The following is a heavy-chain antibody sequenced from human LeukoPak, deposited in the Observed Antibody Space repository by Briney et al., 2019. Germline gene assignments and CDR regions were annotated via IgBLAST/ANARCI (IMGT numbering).Heavy chain of an antibody. CDR1: GYSFTSYW. Sequence: GESLKISCKGSGYSFTSYWIGWVRQMPGKGLEWMGIIYPGDSDTRYSPSFQGQVTISADKSISTAYLQWSSLKASDTAMYYCATIYYYGSGSYYPNDAFDIWGQGTMVTVSS. D-gene: IGHD3-10*01. J-gene: IGHJ3*02. CDR2: IYPGDSDT. CDR3: ATIYYYGSGSYYPNDAFDI. V-gene: IGHV5-51*01.